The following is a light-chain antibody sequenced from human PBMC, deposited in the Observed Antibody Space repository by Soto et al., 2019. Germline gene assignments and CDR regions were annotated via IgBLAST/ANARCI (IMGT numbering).Light chain of an antibody. CDR3: SSYTSSSTLVV. CDR1: SSDVRGYNY. V-gene: IGLV2-14*01. CDR2: DAS. J-gene: IGLJ2*01. Sequence: QSVLTQPASVSGSPGQSITISCTGTSSDVRGYNYVSWYQQHPGKAPTLMIYDASNRPSGVSNRFSGSKSGNTASLTISGLQAEYEADYYCSSYTSSSTLVVFGGGTKVTVL.